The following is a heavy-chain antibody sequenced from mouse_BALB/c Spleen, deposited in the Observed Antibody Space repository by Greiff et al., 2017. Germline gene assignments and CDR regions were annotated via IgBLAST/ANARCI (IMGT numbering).Heavy chain of an antibody. D-gene: IGHD1-1*01. CDR1: GFNIKDTY. CDR2: IDPANGNT. CDR3: AITTVVDAMDY. V-gene: IGHV14-3*02. Sequence: EVKVVESGAELVKPGASVKLSCTASGFNIKDTYMHWVKQRPEHGLEWIGRIDPANGNTKYDPKFQGKATITADTSSNTAYLQLSSLTSEDTAVYYCAITTVVDAMDYWGQGTSVTVSS. J-gene: IGHJ4*01.